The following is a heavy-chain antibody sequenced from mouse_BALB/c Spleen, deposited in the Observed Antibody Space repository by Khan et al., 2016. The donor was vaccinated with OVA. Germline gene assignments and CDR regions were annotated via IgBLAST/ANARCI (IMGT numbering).Heavy chain of an antibody. CDR2: INPTSGYT. J-gene: IGHJ2*01. CDR1: GYTYTSYW. CDR3: AEIEINY. V-gene: IGHV1-7*01. Sequence: QVQLQQSGAELAKPGASVKMSCTASGYTYTSYWMHWIKQRPGQGLEWIGYINPTSGYTDYNQKFKDKATLTADKSSSTAYMQLSSLTSDDSAVFYWAEIEINYWGQGTALTVSS.